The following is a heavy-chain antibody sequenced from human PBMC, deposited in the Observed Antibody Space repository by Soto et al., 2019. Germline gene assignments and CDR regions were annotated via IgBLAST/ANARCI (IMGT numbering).Heavy chain of an antibody. V-gene: IGHV4-39*01. CDR3: ARRQQWLAGYFDY. J-gene: IGHJ4*02. Sequence: PSETLSVTCGVSGDSISSSGFYWGWIRQPPGKGLEWIGSIYYSGSTYYNPSLKSRVTISVDTSKSQFSLKMRSVTAADTAVYYCARRQQWLAGYFDYWGQGTLVTVSS. CDR1: GDSISSSGFY. CDR2: IYYSGST. D-gene: IGHD6-19*01.